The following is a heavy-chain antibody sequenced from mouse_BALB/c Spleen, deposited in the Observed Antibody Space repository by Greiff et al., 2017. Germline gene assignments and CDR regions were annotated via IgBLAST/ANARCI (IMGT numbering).Heavy chain of an antibody. CDR2: IDPSDSYT. V-gene: IGHV1-69*02. CDR1: GYTFTSYW. D-gene: IGHD2-10*02. J-gene: IGHJ3*01. CDR3: ARGGYGNYGWFAY. Sequence: VQLQQPGAELVKPGASVKLSCKASGYTFTSYWMHWVKQRPGQGLEWIGEIDPSDSYTNYNQKFKGKATLTVDKSSSTAYMQLSSLTSEDSAVYYCARGGYGNYGWFAYWGQGTLVTVSA.